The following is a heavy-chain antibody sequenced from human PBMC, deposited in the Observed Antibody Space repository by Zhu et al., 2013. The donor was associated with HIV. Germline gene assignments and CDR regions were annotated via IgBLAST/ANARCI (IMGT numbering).Heavy chain of an antibody. J-gene: IGHJ5*02. Sequence: QVQLVQSGAEVKKPGASVKVSCKASGYTFTDFHMHWVRQAPGQGLEWMGWINPNSGGTNYAQKFQGRVTMTRDTSISTAYMELSRLRSDDTAVYYCARDWSGWGSWFDPVGPGNPGHRLL. D-gene: IGHD3-3*01. CDR1: GYTFTDFH. CDR2: INPNSGGT. V-gene: IGHV1-2*02. CDR3: ARDWSGWGSWFDP.